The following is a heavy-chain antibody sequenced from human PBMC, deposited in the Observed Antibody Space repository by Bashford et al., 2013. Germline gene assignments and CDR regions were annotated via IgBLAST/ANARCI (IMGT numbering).Heavy chain of an antibody. CDR3: ARAVSGAIYGTPDF. Sequence: ASVKVSCTASGYTFTDYHVHWVRQAPGQGLEWMGWIDSNNENPNSAQKFHDRLIMTTDIPTATAYMELESLTSDDTAVYYCARAVSGAIYGTPDFWGQGTLVTVSS. D-gene: IGHD3-16*01. J-gene: IGHJ4*02. CDR1: GYTFTDYH. V-gene: IGHV1-2*02. CDR2: IDSNNENP.